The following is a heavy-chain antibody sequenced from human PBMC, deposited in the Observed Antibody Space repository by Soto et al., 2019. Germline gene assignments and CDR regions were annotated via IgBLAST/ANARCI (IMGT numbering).Heavy chain of an antibody. CDR1: CGSFSGDY. J-gene: IGHJ6*02. V-gene: IGHV4-34*01. CDR3: ARGVYCSSTSCYWGMDV. D-gene: IGHD2-2*01. CDR2: INHSGST. Sequence: SETLSVTCAVYCGSFSGDYWSWIRQPPGKGLEWIGEINHSGSTNYNPSLKSRVTISVDTSKNQFSLKLSSVTAADTAVYYCARGVYCSSTSCYWGMDVWGQGTTVT.